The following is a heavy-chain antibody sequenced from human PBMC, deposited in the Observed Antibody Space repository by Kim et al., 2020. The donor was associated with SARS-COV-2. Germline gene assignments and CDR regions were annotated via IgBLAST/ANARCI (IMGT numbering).Heavy chain of an antibody. D-gene: IGHD4-17*01. V-gene: IGHV1-24*01. J-gene: IGHJ4*02. CDR2: T. CDR3: ATDGDYGGVDY. Sequence: TIDAQKFQGRVTMTEDTSTDTAYMELSSLRSEDTAVYYCATDGDYGGVDYWGQGTLVTVSS.